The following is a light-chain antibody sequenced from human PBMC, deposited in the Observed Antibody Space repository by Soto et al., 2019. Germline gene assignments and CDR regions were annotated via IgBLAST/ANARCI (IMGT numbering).Light chain of an antibody. J-gene: IGKJ1*01. CDR1: QNINKN. CDR2: GAS. V-gene: IGKV3-15*01. Sequence: EILMTQSPATLSVSPGERATLSCRASQNINKNLAWYQQKLGQAPRLLIYGASTRATGVPARFSGSGSGTDFTLTISSLQSEDFAVYYCQQYVNWPPWTFGQGTTVEIK. CDR3: QQYVNWPPWT.